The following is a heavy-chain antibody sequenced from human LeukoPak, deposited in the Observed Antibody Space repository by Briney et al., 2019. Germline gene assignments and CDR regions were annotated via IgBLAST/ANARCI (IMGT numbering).Heavy chain of an antibody. Sequence: PGGSLRLSCAASGFTFSSYDMHWVRQATGKGLEWVSAIGTAGDTYYPGSVKGRFTISRENAKDSLYLQMNSLRAGDTAVYYCARSYGSTHFDYWGQGTLVTVSS. CDR3: ARSYGSTHFDY. CDR1: GFTFSSYD. V-gene: IGHV3-13*01. J-gene: IGHJ4*02. D-gene: IGHD5/OR15-5a*01. CDR2: IGTAGDT.